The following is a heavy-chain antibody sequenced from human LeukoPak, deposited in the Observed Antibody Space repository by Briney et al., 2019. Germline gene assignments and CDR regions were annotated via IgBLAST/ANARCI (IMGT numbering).Heavy chain of an antibody. D-gene: IGHD6-19*01. Sequence: PETLSLTCTVSDGSISRYYWNWIRQPPGKALEWIGYVYYSGTTNYNPSLKSRVTISVDSSQNQFSLKLTSVTAADTAVYYCAREVAGTGYFQVWGLGTPVTVSS. CDR1: DGSISRYY. CDR3: AREVAGTGYFQV. J-gene: IGHJ1*01. CDR2: VYYSGTT. V-gene: IGHV4-59*01.